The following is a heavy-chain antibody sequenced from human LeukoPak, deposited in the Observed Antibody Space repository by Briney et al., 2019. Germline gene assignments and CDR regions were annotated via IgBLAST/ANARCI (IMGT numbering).Heavy chain of an antibody. J-gene: IGHJ4*02. CDR3: AREHTSGTYYIDY. CDR1: GFTFSGYY. CDR2: ISNSGSTI. D-gene: IGHD1-26*01. V-gene: IGHV3-11*01. Sequence: GGSLRLSCAASGFTFSGYYMNWIRQAPGKGLEWVSYISNSGSTIYYADSVKGRFTISRDNGKISLYLQMNSLRAEDTAVYYCAREHTSGTYYIDYWGQGTLVTVSS.